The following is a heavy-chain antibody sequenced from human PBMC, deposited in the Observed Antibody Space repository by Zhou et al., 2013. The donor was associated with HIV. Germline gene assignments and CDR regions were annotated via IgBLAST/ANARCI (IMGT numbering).Heavy chain of an antibody. CDR1: GGTFSNNA. Sequence: QVHLVQSGAEIKKPGSSVKVSCKASGGTFSNNAISWVRQAPGQGLEWMGGIIPILGTPNYAPNFQGRVTITTDESTSSAYMELSGLRSEDTAVYYCARTSGEFYFYYMSVWGTGTTVTVSS. CDR3: ARTSGEFYFYYMSV. J-gene: IGHJ6*03. CDR2: IIPILGTP. D-gene: IGHD3-16*01. V-gene: IGHV1-69*05.